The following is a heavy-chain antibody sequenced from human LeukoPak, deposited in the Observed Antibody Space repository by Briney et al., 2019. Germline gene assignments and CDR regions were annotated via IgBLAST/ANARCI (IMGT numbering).Heavy chain of an antibody. CDR2: IYTSGST. D-gene: IGHD1-20*01. CDR3: ARGPFNCAFDI. V-gene: IGHV4-61*02. J-gene: IGHJ3*02. Sequence: SETLSLTCTVSGGSISSGSYYWSWIRQPAGKGLEWIGRIYTSGSTNYNPSLKSRVTISVDTSKNQFSLKLSSVTAADTAVYYCARGPFNCAFDIWGQGTMVTVSS. CDR1: GGSISSGSYY.